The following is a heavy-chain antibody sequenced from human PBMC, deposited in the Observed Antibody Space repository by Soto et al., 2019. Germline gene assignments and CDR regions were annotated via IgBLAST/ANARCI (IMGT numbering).Heavy chain of an antibody. V-gene: IGHV4-31*03. Sequence: QVQLQESGPGLVKPSQTLSLTCTVSGGSISSGGYYWSWIRQHPGKGLEWIGYIYYRGSTYYNPSLKSRVTISVDTSKNQFSLKLSSVTAADTAVYYCARDGTGTATFDPWGQGTLVTVSS. CDR2: IYYRGST. CDR1: GGSISSGGYY. CDR3: ARDGTGTATFDP. D-gene: IGHD1-1*01. J-gene: IGHJ5*02.